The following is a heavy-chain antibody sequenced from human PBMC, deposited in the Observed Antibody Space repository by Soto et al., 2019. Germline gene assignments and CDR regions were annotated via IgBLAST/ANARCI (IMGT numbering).Heavy chain of an antibody. CDR1: GFSFNSYG. J-gene: IGHJ4*02. CDR3: GRDWLAIDS. Sequence: QVQLVESGGGVVQPGRSLRLSCAASGFSFNSYGMHWVRQAPGKGLEWVAVIWYDGSNKYYADSAKGRFTISXXXXXNTLYLQMNTLRAEDTAVYYCGRDWLAIDSWGQGTLVTVSS. CDR2: IWYDGSNK. V-gene: IGHV3-33*01. D-gene: IGHD6-19*01.